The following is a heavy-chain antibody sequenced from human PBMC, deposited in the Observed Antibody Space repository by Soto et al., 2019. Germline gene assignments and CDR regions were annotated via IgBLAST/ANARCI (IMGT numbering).Heavy chain of an antibody. CDR2: ISSSSSYI. V-gene: IGHV3-21*01. CDR3: ASTRRDGYNHYYYYYGMDV. Sequence: PGGSLRLSCAASGFTFSNYNMNWVRQAPGKGLEWVTSISSSSSYIYYADSVKGRFTISRDNAKNSLYLQMNSLRAEDTPVYYCASTRRDGYNHYYYYYGMDVWGQGTTVTVSS. D-gene: IGHD5-12*01. J-gene: IGHJ6*02. CDR1: GFTFSNYN.